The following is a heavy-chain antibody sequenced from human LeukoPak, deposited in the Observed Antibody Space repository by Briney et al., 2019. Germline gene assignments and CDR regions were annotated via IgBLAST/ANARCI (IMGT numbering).Heavy chain of an antibody. D-gene: IGHD3-22*01. Sequence: GGSLRLSCAASGFTVSSNYMSWVRQAPGKGLEWVSVIYSGGSTYYADSVKGRFTISRDNSKNTLYLQMNSLRAEDTAVYYCARATYYYDSSSFDYWGQGTLVTVSS. CDR3: ARATYYYDSSSFDY. CDR1: GFTVSSNY. V-gene: IGHV3-66*01. J-gene: IGHJ4*02. CDR2: IYSGGST.